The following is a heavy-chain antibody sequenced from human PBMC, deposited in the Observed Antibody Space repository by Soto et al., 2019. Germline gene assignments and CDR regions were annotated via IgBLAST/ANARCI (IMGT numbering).Heavy chain of an antibody. CDR3: ARAGLGELEYYFDY. D-gene: IGHD1-1*01. J-gene: IGHJ4*02. CDR1: GGSFTRYY. CDR2: IYYSGST. V-gene: IGHV4-59*08. Sequence: SETLSLTCTVSGGSFTRYYWSWIRQPPGKGLEWIGYIYYSGSTNYNPSLKSRVSISLDTSKNQFSLKLSSVTAADTAVYYCARAGLGELEYYFDYWGQGTLVTVSS.